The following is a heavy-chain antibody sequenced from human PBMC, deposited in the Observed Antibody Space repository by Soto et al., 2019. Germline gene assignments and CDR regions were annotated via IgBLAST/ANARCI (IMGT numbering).Heavy chain of an antibody. CDR3: ARDPNGDYLGAFDF. V-gene: IGHV3-23*01. CDR1: GFTFSSFF. Sequence: PGGSLRLSCAASGFTFSSFFMSWVRQAPGKGLDWVSGIGANGGGTYYADSVKGRFIISRDNSKNTLYLQMNSLRAEDTVVYYCARDPNGDYLGAFDFWGQKTMVTVSS. J-gene: IGHJ3*01. D-gene: IGHD4-17*01. CDR2: IGANGGGT.